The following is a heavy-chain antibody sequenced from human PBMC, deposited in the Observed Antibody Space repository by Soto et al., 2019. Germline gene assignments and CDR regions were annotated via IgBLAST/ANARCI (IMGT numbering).Heavy chain of an antibody. CDR1: GFTAFNNY. CDR3: ATHPSSLK. CDR2: IFSGGST. J-gene: IGHJ4*02. V-gene: IGHV3-53*02. Sequence: EVQLVETGGGLVQPGGSLRLSCAASGFTAFNNYMSSVRQAPGEGLEWVSVIFSGGSTIYTDSVKGRFTVSRDSSNNTLYLQMNSLRAEDTAVYYCATHPSSLKWGQGTLVTVSP.